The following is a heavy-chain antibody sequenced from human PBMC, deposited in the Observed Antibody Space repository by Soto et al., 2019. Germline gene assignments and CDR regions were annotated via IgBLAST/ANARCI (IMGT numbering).Heavy chain of an antibody. J-gene: IGHJ5*02. CDR3: ARRSIVGATIWFDP. CDR1: GGSISSYY. V-gene: IGHV4-59*01. Sequence: PSETLSLTCTVSGGSISSYYWSWIRQPPGKGLEWIGYIYYSGSTNYNPSLKSRVTISVDTSKNQFSLKLSSVTAADTAVYYCARRSIVGATIWFDPWGQGTLVTVSS. D-gene: IGHD1-26*01. CDR2: IYYSGST.